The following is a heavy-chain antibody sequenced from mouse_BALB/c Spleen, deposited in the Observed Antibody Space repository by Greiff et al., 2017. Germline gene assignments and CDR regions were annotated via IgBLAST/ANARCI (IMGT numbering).Heavy chain of an antibody. CDR3: ARITTPAWFAY. D-gene: IGHD1-1*01. CDR1: GFTFTDYH. CDR2: IRNKANGYTT. Sequence: EVKLMESGGGLVQPGGSLRLSCATSGFTFTDYHMSWVRQPPGKALEWLGFIRNKANGYTTEYSASVKGRFTISRDNSQSILYLQMNTLRAEDSATYYCARITTPAWFAYWGQGTLVTVSA. J-gene: IGHJ3*01. V-gene: IGHV7-3*02.